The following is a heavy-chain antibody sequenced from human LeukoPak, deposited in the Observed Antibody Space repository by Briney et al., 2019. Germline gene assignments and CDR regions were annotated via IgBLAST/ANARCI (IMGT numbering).Heavy chain of an antibody. CDR3: AKGTGSSWYGWFDP. D-gene: IGHD6-13*01. Sequence: GGSLRLSCAASGFTFSSYAMSWVHQAPGKGLEWVSAISGSGGSTYYADSVKGRFTISRDNSKNTLYLQMNSLRAEDTAVYYCAKGTGSSWYGWFDPWGQGTLVTVSS. V-gene: IGHV3-23*01. J-gene: IGHJ5*02. CDR2: ISGSGGST. CDR1: GFTFSSYA.